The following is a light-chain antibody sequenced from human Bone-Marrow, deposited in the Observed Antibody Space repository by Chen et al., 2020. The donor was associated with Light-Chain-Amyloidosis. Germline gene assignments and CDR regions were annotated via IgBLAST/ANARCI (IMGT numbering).Light chain of an antibody. CDR1: SSNIGAPYD. CDR2: GTM. Sequence: QSVLTQPPSVSGAPGQRVTISCTGSSSNIGAPYDVLWYQQLPGEAPKLLIYGTMNRPSRVPDRFSGSKSGTSASLAITGLQAEDEADYYCQSYDNSLSGWVFGGGTKLTVL. J-gene: IGLJ3*02. V-gene: IGLV1-40*01. CDR3: QSYDNSLSGWV.